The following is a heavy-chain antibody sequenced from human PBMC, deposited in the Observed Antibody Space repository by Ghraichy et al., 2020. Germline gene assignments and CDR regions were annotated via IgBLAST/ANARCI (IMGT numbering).Heavy chain of an antibody. D-gene: IGHD1-7*01. J-gene: IGHJ5*01. V-gene: IGHV4-39*01. Sequence: SETLSLTCSVSGGSIRNRNYYWGWIRQPPGKTLEWLGSIYYAGSTYYNPSLKSRLTVDVDTSNNQFSLDLRSVTAADTAVYFCVRSIWNYQFGPTWSDSWGHGTLVTVSS. CDR1: GGSIRNRNYY. CDR2: IYYAGST. CDR3: VRSIWNYQFGPTWSDS.